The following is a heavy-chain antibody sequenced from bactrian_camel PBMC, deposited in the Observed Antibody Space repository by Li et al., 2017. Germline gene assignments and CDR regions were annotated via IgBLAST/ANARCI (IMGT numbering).Heavy chain of an antibody. Sequence: VQLVESGGGSVQAGGSLTLSCVYSGYTHNPAPGCLGWFRQAPGKEREVVAATGPSNTWYSDSVKGRFTLSKDSSKNIQYLQMNSLKPEDSGMYYCVARRHGECYFWANNWSRATWYDHWGQGTQVTVS. CDR3: VARRHGECYFWANNWSRATWYDH. D-gene: IGHD1*01. V-gene: IGHV3S59*01. J-gene: IGHJ4*01. CDR1: GYTHNPAP. CDR2: TGPSNT.